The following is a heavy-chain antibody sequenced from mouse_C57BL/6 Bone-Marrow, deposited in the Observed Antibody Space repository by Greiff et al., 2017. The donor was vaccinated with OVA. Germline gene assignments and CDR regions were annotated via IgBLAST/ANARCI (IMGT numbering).Heavy chain of an antibody. D-gene: IGHD2-4*01. CDR2: ISDGGSYT. Sequence: EVKLVESGGGLVKPGGSLKLSCAASGFTFSSYAMSWVRQTPEKRLEWVATISDGGSYTYYTDNVKGRFTISRDNAKNNLYLQMSHLKSEDTAMYYCARDLGITTRYAMDYWGQGTSVTVSS. CDR1: GFTFSSYA. V-gene: IGHV5-4*01. J-gene: IGHJ4*01. CDR3: ARDLGITTRYAMDY.